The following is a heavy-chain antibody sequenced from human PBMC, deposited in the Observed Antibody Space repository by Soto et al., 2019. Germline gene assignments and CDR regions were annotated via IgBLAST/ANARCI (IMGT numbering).Heavy chain of an antibody. J-gene: IGHJ4*02. D-gene: IGHD6-19*01. CDR2: ISASGGTT. CDR1: GFTFSSSA. CDR3: ATLYSSAWYFFDY. Sequence: WGSLRLSCSASGFTFSSSAMSWVRQAPGKGLQWVSIISASGGTTYYADSVEGRFTISRDKSNNTLYLQMNSLRVEDTAIYYCATLYSSAWYFFDYSGQGTLVTVSS. V-gene: IGHV3-23*01.